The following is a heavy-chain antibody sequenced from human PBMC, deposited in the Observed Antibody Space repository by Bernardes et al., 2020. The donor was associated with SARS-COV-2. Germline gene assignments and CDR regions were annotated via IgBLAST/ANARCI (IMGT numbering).Heavy chain of an antibody. D-gene: IGHD6-6*01. Sequence: GGSLRLSCTASGFTFGDYAMSWVRQAPGKGLEWVGFIRSKAYGGTTEYAASVKGRFTISRDDSKSIAYLQMNSLKTEDTAVYYCTRVDVQQLVVFFVLHEYNWFDPWGQGMLVTVSS. CDR3: TRVDVQQLVVFFVLHEYNWFDP. V-gene: IGHV3-49*04. CDR1: GFTFGDYA. J-gene: IGHJ5*02. CDR2: IRSKAYGGTT.